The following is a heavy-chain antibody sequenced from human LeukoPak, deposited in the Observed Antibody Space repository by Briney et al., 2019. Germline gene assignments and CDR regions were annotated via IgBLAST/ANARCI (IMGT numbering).Heavy chain of an antibody. CDR2: IYTSGST. CDR1: GGSISSYY. V-gene: IGHV4-4*07. J-gene: IGHJ5*02. CDR3: ARDHYDFWSGYSQLGFDP. D-gene: IGHD3-3*01. Sequence: PSETLSLTCTVSGGSISSYYWSWIRQPAGKGLEWIGRIYTSGSTNYNPSLKSRVTMSVDTSKNQFSLKLSSVTAADTAVYYCARDHYDFWSGYSQLGFDPWGQGTLVTVSS.